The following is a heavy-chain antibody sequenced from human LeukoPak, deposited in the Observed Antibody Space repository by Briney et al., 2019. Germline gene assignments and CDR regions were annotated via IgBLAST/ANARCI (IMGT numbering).Heavy chain of an antibody. Sequence: GSSVNVSCKASVYTFTGYYMHWVRQAPGHGLEAMGWINPNSGGTNYAQKFQGRVTMTRDTSISTAYMGLSRLRSDDTAVYYCVRDRTKYCSSTSCPLDYWGQGTLVTVSS. D-gene: IGHD2-2*01. CDR2: INPNSGGT. CDR1: VYTFTGYY. J-gene: IGHJ4*02. V-gene: IGHV1-2*02. CDR3: VRDRTKYCSSTSCPLDY.